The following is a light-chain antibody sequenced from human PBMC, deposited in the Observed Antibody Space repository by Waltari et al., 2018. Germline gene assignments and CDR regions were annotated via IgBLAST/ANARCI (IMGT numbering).Light chain of an antibody. Sequence: SYVLTQPPSVSLAPGETARITCGGDNIGSYSVHWYQQKPGQAPVLVIFYDSDRPSGIPERFSGSNSGNTATRTITRVEAGDEANYYCQVWHAAIDPGVFGTGTEVSVL. CDR2: YDS. J-gene: IGLJ1*01. CDR3: QVWHAAIDPGV. V-gene: IGLV3-21*04. CDR1: NIGSYS.